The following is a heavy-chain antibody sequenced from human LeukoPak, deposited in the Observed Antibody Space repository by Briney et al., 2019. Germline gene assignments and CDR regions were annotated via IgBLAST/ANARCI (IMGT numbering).Heavy chain of an antibody. V-gene: IGHV1-2*04. Sequence: ASVKVSCKASGYTFTSYYMHWVRQAPGQGLEWMGWINPNSGGTNYAQKFQGWVTMTRDTSISTAYMELSRLRSDDTAVYYCARAYDSSGCSFDYWGQGTLVTVSS. CDR1: GYTFTSYY. J-gene: IGHJ4*02. CDR3: ARAYDSSGCSFDY. CDR2: INPNSGGT. D-gene: IGHD3-22*01.